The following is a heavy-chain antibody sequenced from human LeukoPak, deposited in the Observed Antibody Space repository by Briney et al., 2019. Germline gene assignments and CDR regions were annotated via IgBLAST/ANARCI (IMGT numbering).Heavy chain of an antibody. D-gene: IGHD1-26*01. CDR1: GITFSNYV. J-gene: IGHJ4*02. V-gene: IGHV3-23*01. CDR3: AKVDSGSYYYFDY. CDR2: ISGGGRNT. Sequence: GGSLRLSCAASGITFSNYVMSWVRQAPGKGLEWVSAISGGGRNTYYAASVKGRFTISRDNSKNMLHLQMNSLRAEDTAVYYCAKVDSGSYYYFDYWGQGTLVTVSS.